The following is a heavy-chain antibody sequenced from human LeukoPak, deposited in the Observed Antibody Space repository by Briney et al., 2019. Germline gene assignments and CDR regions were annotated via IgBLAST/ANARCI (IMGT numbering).Heavy chain of an antibody. J-gene: IGHJ4*02. V-gene: IGHV3-7*01. CDR1: GFTFSNFW. Sequence: GGSLRLSCAASGFTFSNFWTGWVRQAPGKGLEWVANIKQDGSEKYYVDSVKGRFTISRDNAKNSLYLQMNSLRVEDTAVYYCARDYFDHWGQGTLVTVSS. CDR2: IKQDGSEK. CDR3: ARDYFDH.